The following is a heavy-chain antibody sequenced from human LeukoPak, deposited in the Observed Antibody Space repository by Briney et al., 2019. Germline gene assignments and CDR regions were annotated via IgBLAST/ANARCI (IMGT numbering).Heavy chain of an antibody. J-gene: IGHJ4*02. CDR2: IQSDGSNK. CDR1: GFTFSSYG. Sequence: GGSLRLSCAASGFTFSSYGMHWVRQAPGKGLEWVAFIQSDGSNKYYTDSIKGRFTISRDNSKNTLYLQMNSLRPEDTAVYYCARDRTFDSSGYSDYWGQGTLVTVSS. V-gene: IGHV3-30*02. D-gene: IGHD3-22*01. CDR3: ARDRTFDSSGYSDY.